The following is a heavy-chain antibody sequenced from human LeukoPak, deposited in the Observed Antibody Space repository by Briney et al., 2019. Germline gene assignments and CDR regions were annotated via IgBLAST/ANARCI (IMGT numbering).Heavy chain of an antibody. CDR2: ISGSGGST. J-gene: IGHJ4*02. CDR3: AKDPSYTAMDLIDY. D-gene: IGHD5-18*01. Sequence: PGGSLRLSCAASGFTFSSYAMSWVRQAPGKGLEWVLAISGSGGSTYYADSVKGRFTISRDNSKNTLYLQMNSLRAEDTAVYYYAKDPSYTAMDLIDYWGQGTLVTVSS. V-gene: IGHV3-23*01. CDR1: GFTFSSYA.